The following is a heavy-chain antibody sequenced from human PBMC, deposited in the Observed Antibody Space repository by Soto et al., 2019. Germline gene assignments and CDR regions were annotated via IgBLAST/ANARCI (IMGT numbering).Heavy chain of an antibody. D-gene: IGHD3-10*01. V-gene: IGHV1-8*01. J-gene: IGHJ6*02. CDR2: INPNNGNT. CDR1: GYPFSSYY. Sequence: APVKIPSEAPGYPFSSYYIHWERRTTGQGLEWMAWINPNNGNTVYAQKFQCRVTMARDTSIRTGYMQVRSLRYEDTAVYLWARVNYSGSGRYEDYHYYYGMDVWRQGTTVTVSS. CDR3: ARVNYSGSGRYEDYHYYYGMDV.